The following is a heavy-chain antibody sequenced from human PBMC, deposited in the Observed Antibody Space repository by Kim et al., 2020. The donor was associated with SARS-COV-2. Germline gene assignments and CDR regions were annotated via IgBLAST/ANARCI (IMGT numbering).Heavy chain of an antibody. J-gene: IGHJ4*02. Sequence: GGSLRLSCAASGFTFSSYSMNWVRQAPGKGLEWVSSISSSSSYIYYADSVKGRFTISRDNAKNSLYLQMNSLRAEDTAVYYCARDVERETYEFDYWGQGTLVTVSS. CDR1: GFTFSSYS. CDR2: ISSSSSYI. CDR3: ARDVERETYEFDY. V-gene: IGHV3-21*01. D-gene: IGHD3-3*01.